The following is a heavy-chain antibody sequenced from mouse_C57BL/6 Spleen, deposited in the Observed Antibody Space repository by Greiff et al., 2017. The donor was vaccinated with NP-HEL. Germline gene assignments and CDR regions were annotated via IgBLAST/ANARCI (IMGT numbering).Heavy chain of an antibody. D-gene: IGHD4-1*01. V-gene: IGHV1-62-2*01. CDR2: FYPGSGSL. CDR3: ARHEGNWDEGYYFDY. CDR1: GYTFTEYT. J-gene: IGHJ2*01. Sequence: QVQLQQSGAELVKPGASVKLSCKASGYTFTEYTIHWVKQRSGQGLEWIGWFYPGSGSLKYNEKFKDKATLTAYKSSSTVYMELSRLTSEDSAVYFCARHEGNWDEGYYFDYWGQGTTLTVSS.